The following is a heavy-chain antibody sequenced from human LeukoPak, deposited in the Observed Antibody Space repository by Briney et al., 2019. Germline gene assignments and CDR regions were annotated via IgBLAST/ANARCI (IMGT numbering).Heavy chain of an antibody. D-gene: IGHD3-22*01. CDR2: IWYDGSNK. Sequence: GGSLRLSCAASGFTFSSYGMHWVRQAPGKGLEWVAVIWYDGSNKYYADSVKGRFTISRDNSKNTLDLQMNSLSAEDTAVYYCARNQDSSAGSYFDYWGQGTLVTVSS. CDR3: ARNQDSSAGSYFDY. J-gene: IGHJ4*02. CDR1: GFTFSSYG. V-gene: IGHV3-33*01.